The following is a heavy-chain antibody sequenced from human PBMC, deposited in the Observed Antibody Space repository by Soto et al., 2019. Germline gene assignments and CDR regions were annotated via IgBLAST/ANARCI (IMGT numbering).Heavy chain of an antibody. CDR3: ARSRIVGASAIGY. CDR2: INHSGST. J-gene: IGHJ4*02. CDR1: GASFSGYY. D-gene: IGHD1-26*01. V-gene: IGHV4-34*01. Sequence: QVQLQQWGAGLLKPSETLSLTCAVCGASFSGYYWSWIRQPPGKGLEWIGEINHSGSTNYNPSLKSRVTISVDTSKNQFSLKLSSVTAADTAVYYCARSRIVGASAIGYWGQGTLVTVSS.